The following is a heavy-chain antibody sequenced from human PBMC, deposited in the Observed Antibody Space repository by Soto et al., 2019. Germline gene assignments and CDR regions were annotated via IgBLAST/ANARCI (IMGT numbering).Heavy chain of an antibody. CDR1: GGTFSSYA. D-gene: IGHD3-10*01. V-gene: IGHV1-69*13. J-gene: IGHJ6*02. CDR2: IIPMFGTA. Sequence: SVKVSCKASGGTFSSYAISWVRQAPGQGLEWMGGIIPMFGTADYAQKFQGKVTITADESTSTAYMELSSLRSDDTAVYYCATMKGGSQYYYYGMDVWGQ. CDR3: ATMKGGSQYYYYGMDV.